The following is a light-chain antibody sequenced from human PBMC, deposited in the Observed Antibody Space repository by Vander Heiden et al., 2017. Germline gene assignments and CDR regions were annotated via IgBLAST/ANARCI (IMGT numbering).Light chain of an antibody. CDR2: ENN. CDR1: SSNIGNNY. V-gene: IGLV1-51*02. J-gene: IGLJ3*02. Sequence: QSVLTQPPSVSAAPGQKVTISCSGSSSNIGNNYVSWYQQLPGTAPKLLIYENNKRPSGIPDRFSGSKSGTSATLGITGLQTGDEADDYCGTWDSSRSAEVFGGGTKLTVL. CDR3: GTWDSSRSAEV.